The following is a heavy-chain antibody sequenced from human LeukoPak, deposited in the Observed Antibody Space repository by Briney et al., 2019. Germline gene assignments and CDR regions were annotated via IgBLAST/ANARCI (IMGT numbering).Heavy chain of an antibody. CDR2: IYYSGST. CDR1: GGSISSYY. CDR3: ARRITMVRGVITADAFDI. D-gene: IGHD3-10*01. V-gene: IGHV4-59*08. Sequence: SETLSLTCTVSGGSISSYYWSWIRQPPGKGLEWIGYIYYSGSTNYNPSLKSRVTISVDTSKNLFSLKLSSVTAADTAVYYCARRITMVRGVITADAFDIWGQGTMVTVSS. J-gene: IGHJ3*02.